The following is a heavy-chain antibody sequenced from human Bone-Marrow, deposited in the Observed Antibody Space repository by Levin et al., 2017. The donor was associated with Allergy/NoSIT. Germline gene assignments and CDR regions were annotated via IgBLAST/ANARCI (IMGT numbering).Heavy chain of an antibody. J-gene: IGHJ4*02. V-gene: IGHV3-49*03. CDR3: TRDSGPDQYYDYVWGSYRHSDYFDY. CDR2: IRSKAYGGTT. Sequence: GESLKISCTASGFTFGDYAMSWFRQAPGKGLEWVGFIRSKAYGGTTEYAASVKGRFTISRDDSKSIAYLQMNSLKTEDTAVYYCTRDSGPDQYYDYVWGSYRHSDYFDYWGQGTLVTVSS. CDR1: GFTFGDYA. D-gene: IGHD3-16*02.